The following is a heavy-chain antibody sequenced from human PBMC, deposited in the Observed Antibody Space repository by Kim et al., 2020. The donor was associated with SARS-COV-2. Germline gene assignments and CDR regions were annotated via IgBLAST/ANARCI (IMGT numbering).Heavy chain of an antibody. V-gene: IGHV4-39*07. Sequence: SETLSLTCTVSGASISRSNSYWGWIRQTPGKGLEWIGSINYSGNTYYNPSLESRVTISVDMSKNQFSLKLSSVTAADTAVYYCSRGEWEVRVDHWGQGTLVTVSS. CDR3: SRGEWEVRVDH. CDR1: GASISRSNSY. J-gene: IGHJ4*02. D-gene: IGHD3-16*01. CDR2: INYSGNT.